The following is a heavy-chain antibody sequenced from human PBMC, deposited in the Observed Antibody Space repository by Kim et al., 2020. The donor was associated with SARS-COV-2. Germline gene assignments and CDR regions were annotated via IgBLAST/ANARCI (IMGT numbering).Heavy chain of an antibody. CDR3: ARGTRQWLSRHYYYYMDV. J-gene: IGHJ6*03. D-gene: IGHD6-19*01. V-gene: IGHV4-34*01. Sequence: LKSRVTISVDTSKNQFSRKLSSVPAADTAVYYCARGTRQWLSRHYYYYMDVWGKGTTVTVSS.